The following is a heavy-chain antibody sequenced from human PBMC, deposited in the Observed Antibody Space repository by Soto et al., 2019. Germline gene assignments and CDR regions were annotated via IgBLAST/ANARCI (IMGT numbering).Heavy chain of an antibody. D-gene: IGHD6-13*01. CDR1: GFNFCDYA. J-gene: IGHJ4*02. CDR3: TRAYSSSPLDY. CDR2: IRAKAHGGTI. Sequence: QPGGSLRLSCTASGFNFCDYATHWVRQAPGKGLEWVGLIRAKAHGGTIDYAASVRGRFTISRDDSKSIAYLQMNSLKTEDTALYYCTRAYSSSPLDYWGQGTRVTVSS. V-gene: IGHV3-49*04.